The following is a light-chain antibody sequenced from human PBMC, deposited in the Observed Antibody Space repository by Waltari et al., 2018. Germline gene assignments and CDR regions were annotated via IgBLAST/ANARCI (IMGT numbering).Light chain of an antibody. CDR1: KLGDKY. Sequence: PSVSVSPGQTATITCSGDKLGDKYASWYQQKAGQSPVLVIYQDKKRPSGIPERFSGSNSGNIATLTISGTQAVDEADYYCQAWDSNTFVVFGGGTRLTVL. V-gene: IGLV3-1*01. J-gene: IGLJ2*01. CDR3: QAWDSNTFVV. CDR2: QDK.